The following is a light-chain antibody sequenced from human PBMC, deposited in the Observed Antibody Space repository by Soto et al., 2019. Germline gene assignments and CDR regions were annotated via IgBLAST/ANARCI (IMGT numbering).Light chain of an antibody. J-gene: IGKJ1*01. V-gene: IGKV2-30*02. Sequence: DVVMTQSPLFLPVTLGQPASISCRSSQSLIHSDGSTYLSWFQQRPGQSPRRLIYEVSDRDSGVPDIFTGSGSGTDFTLKISRVEAEDVGVYYCLQGTHWPWTFGQGTEVEIK. CDR1: QSLIHSDGSTY. CDR3: LQGTHWPWT. CDR2: EVS.